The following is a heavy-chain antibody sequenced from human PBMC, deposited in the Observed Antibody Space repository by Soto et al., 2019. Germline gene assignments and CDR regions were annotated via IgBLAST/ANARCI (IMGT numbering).Heavy chain of an antibody. CDR2: ISYSGST. V-gene: IGHV4-59*01. CDR3: AREGLITGTTYYYYGMDV. CDR1: GDSISSFY. D-gene: IGHD1-7*01. Sequence: QVQLQESGPGLVKPSETLSLTCTVSGDSISSFYWSWIRQPPGKGLEWIGYISYSGSTNYNPSLKSRGTISVDTSKNQFSLKLSSVTAADTAVYYCAREGLITGTTYYYYGMDVWGQGTTVTVSS. J-gene: IGHJ6*02.